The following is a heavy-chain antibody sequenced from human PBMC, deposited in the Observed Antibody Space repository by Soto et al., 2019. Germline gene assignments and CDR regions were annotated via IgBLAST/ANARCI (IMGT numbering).Heavy chain of an antibody. Sequence: GASVKVYCKESGYTFTSYYMHWVRQETGQGLERMGIINPSGGSTSYAQKFQGRVTMTRDTSTSTVYMELSSLRSEDTAVYYCARARTWPAGFVVEFDPWGQGTLVTVSS. CDR2: INPSGGST. D-gene: IGHD2-2*01. V-gene: IGHV1-46*01. CDR3: ARARTWPAGFVVEFDP. J-gene: IGHJ5*02. CDR1: GYTFTSYY.